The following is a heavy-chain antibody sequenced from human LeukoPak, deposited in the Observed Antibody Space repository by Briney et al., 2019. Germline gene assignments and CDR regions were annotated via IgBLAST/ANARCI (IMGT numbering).Heavy chain of an antibody. Sequence: GRSLRLSCTASGFTFGDYAMSWFRQAPGKGLEWVGFIRSKAYGGTTEYAASVKGRFTISRDDSKSIAYLQMNSLKTEDTAVYYCTRGIAARPKGYYYYYMDVWGKGNPGHRLL. V-gene: IGHV3-49*03. CDR2: IRSKAYGGTT. D-gene: IGHD6-6*01. J-gene: IGHJ6*03. CDR3: TRGIAARPKGYYYYYMDV. CDR1: GFTFGDYA.